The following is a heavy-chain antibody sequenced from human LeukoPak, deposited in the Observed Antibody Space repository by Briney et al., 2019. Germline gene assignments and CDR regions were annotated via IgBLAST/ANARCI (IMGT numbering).Heavy chain of an antibody. Sequence: GGSLRLSCAASGFTFSSNYMSWVRQAPGKGLEWVSVIYSGGSTYYADSVKGRFTISRDNSKNTLYLQMNSLRAEDTAVYYCAKDRGYNYGLCDYWGQGTLVTVSS. CDR2: IYSGGST. V-gene: IGHV3-53*01. D-gene: IGHD5-18*01. CDR3: AKDRGYNYGLCDY. CDR1: GFTFSSNY. J-gene: IGHJ4*02.